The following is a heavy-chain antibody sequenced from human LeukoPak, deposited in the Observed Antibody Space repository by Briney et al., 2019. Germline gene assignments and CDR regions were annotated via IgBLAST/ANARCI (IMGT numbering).Heavy chain of an antibody. CDR2: IYHNGGT. D-gene: IGHD6-19*01. CDR3: ARHLRAVAGGRYFDY. Sequence: PSETLSLTCTVSGGSISSSSYYWGWVRQPPGKGLEWIGYIYHNGGTNYNPSLQSRLTISIDTSKNQFSLKLSSVTAADTAVYYCARHLRAVAGGRYFDYWGQGTQVTVSS. V-gene: IGHV4-61*05. CDR1: GGSISSSSYY. J-gene: IGHJ4*02.